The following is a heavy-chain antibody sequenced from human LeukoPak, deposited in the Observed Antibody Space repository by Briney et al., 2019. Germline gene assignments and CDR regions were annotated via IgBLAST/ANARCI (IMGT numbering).Heavy chain of an antibody. V-gene: IGHV3-49*03. Sequence: GGSLRLSCTASGFTFGDYAMSWFRQAPGKGLEWVGFIRSKAYGGTTEYAASVKGRFTISRDDSKSIAYLQMNSLKTEDTAVYYCTRVRSSRYIDWYHYYYMDVWGKGTTVTVSS. CDR3: TRVRSSRYIDWYHYYYMDV. CDR2: IRSKAYGGTT. CDR1: GFTFGDYA. D-gene: IGHD3-9*01. J-gene: IGHJ6*03.